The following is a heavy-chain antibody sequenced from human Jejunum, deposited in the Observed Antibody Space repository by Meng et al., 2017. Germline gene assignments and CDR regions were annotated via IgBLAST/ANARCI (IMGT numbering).Heavy chain of an antibody. J-gene: IGHJ5*02. CDR2: INEDGGEK. CDR3: ARGYYGSGAFDP. V-gene: IGHV3-7*01. D-gene: IGHD3-10*01. CDR1: GFSFSSYA. Sequence: GGSLRLSCAASGFSFSSYAMAWVRQAPGKGLEWVACINEDGGEKHFLDSVTGRFTISRDNAKNSVFLQMDSLRAEDTAVYYCARGYYGSGAFDPWGQGTLVTVSS.